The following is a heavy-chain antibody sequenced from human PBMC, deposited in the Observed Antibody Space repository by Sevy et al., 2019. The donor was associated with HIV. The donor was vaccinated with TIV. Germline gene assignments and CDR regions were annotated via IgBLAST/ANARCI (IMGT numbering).Heavy chain of an antibody. CDR2: INPNDGVT. D-gene: IGHD4-17*01. CDR3: ARLTTKPTSDLYGMDA. J-gene: IGHJ6*02. V-gene: IGHV1-2*02. Sequence: ASVKVSCKASGYTFTDYYIHWVRQAPGQGLEWMAWINPNDGVTNYAQRFQGGVTVTRDTSVSTAYMELRGLRYDDTAIYYCARLTTKPTSDLYGMDAWGQGTTVTVSS. CDR1: GYTFTDYY.